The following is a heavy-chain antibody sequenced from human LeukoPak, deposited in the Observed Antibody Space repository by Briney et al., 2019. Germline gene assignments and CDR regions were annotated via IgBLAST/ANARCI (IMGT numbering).Heavy chain of an antibody. CDR3: ARTYCGGDCYSGYYFDY. Sequence: SVKVSCKASGGTFSSYAISWVRQAPGQGLEWMGGIIPIFGTANYAQKFQGRVTITADKSTSTAYMELSSLRAEDTAVYYCARTYCGGDCYSGYYFDYWGQGTLVTVSS. J-gene: IGHJ4*02. D-gene: IGHD2-21*02. CDR1: GGTFSSYA. CDR2: IIPIFGTA. V-gene: IGHV1-69*06.